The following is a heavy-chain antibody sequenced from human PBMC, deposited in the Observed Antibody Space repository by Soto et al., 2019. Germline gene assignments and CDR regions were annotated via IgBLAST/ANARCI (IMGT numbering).Heavy chain of an antibody. CDR3: AKGLYCSSTSCIMGYYGMDV. J-gene: IGHJ6*02. CDR2: INSDGSST. V-gene: IGHV3-74*01. Sequence: GGSLRLSCAASGFTFSSYWMHWVRQAPGKGLVWVSRINSDGSSTSYADSVKGRFTISRDNAKNTLYLQMNSLRAEDTAVYYCAKGLYCSSTSCIMGYYGMDVWGQGTTVTVSS. D-gene: IGHD2-2*01. CDR1: GFTFSSYW.